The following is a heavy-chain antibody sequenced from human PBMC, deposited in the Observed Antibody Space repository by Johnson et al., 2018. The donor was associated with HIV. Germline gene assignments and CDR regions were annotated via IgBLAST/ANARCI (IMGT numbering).Heavy chain of an antibody. CDR1: GFTVSSNY. Sequence: EVQLVESGGGLIQPGGSLRLSCAASGFTVSSNYMSCVRQAPGKGLEWVSVIYSGGSTYYADSVKGRFTISRDNSKNTLYLQMNSLRAEDTAVYYCERDKGGIVGYDAFDIWGQGTMVTVAS. CDR3: ERDKGGIVGYDAFDI. CDR2: IYSGGST. D-gene: IGHD1-26*01. V-gene: IGHV3-66*03. J-gene: IGHJ3*02.